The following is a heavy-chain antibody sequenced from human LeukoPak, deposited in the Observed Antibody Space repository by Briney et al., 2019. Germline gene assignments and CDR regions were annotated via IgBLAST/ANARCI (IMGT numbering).Heavy chain of an antibody. CDR3: AKSSIMFAAGRLGSIDF. CDR2: IRRDGSHK. J-gene: IGHJ4*02. Sequence: PGGSLRLSCAASGFAFNDFAMYWVHQAPGKGLDWVALIRRDGSHKYYAHSIKGRFTISRDNSKNTLYLQMSSLRAEDTAVYYCAKSSIMFAAGRLGSIDFWGQGTLVTVSS. CDR1: GFAFNDFA. D-gene: IGHD6-25*01. V-gene: IGHV3-30*02.